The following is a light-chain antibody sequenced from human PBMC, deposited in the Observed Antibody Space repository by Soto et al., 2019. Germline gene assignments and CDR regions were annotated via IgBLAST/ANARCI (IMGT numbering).Light chain of an antibody. CDR3: AAWDVGLSGTV. V-gene: IGLV1-47*02. Sequence: QSVLTQPPSASGTPGQRVTISCSGSSSNIESNYVYWYQQLPGTAPKLLINSNNQRPSGVPDRFSGSKSGTSASLAISGLRSEDEADYYGAAWDVGLSGTVFGGGTKLTVL. J-gene: IGLJ3*02. CDR2: SNN. CDR1: SSNIESNY.